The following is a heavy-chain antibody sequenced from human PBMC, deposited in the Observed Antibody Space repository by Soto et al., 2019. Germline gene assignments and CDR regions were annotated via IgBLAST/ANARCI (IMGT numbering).Heavy chain of an antibody. CDR1: GGSISSGDYS. V-gene: IGHV4-30-4*01. CDR2: IYYSGSA. CDR3: ARWWNVDGYNYIFDY. D-gene: IGHD1-1*01. Sequence: PSETLSLTCTVSGGSISSGDYSWTWIRQPPGKGLEWIGYIYYSGSAYYNPSLKSRVTISVDMSKNQFSLKLSSVTAADTAVYYCARWWNVDGYNYIFDYWGQGTLVTVSS. J-gene: IGHJ4*02.